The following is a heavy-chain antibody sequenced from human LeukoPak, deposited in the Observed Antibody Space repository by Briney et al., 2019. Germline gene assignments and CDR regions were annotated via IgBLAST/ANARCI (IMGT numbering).Heavy chain of an antibody. CDR2: ISSSSSTI. D-gene: IGHD4-23*01. CDR3: ARDRFLYTVVTPNDY. V-gene: IGHV3-48*04. Sequence: GGSLRLSCAASGFTFSSYSMNWVRQAPGKGLEWVSYISSSSSTIYYADSVKGRFTISRDNAKNSLYLQMNSLRAEDTAVYYCARDRFLYTVVTPNDYWGQGTLVTVSS. CDR1: GFTFSSYS. J-gene: IGHJ4*02.